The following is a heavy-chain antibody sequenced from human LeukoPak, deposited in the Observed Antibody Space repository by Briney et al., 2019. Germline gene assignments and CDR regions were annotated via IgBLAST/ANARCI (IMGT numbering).Heavy chain of an antibody. Sequence: QPGGSLRLSCAASGFSFSSYGMHWVRQAPGKGLEWVAVISYDGSNKYYADSVKGRFTISRDNSKNTLYLHVNSLRPEDTAVYYCAKGRAFDYWGQGTLVTVSS. J-gene: IGHJ4*02. V-gene: IGHV3-30*18. CDR2: ISYDGSNK. CDR1: GFSFSSYG. CDR3: AKGRAFDY.